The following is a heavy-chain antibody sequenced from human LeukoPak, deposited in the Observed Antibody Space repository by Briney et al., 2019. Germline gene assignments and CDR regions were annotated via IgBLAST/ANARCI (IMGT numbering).Heavy chain of an antibody. CDR2: IYYSGST. Sequence: PSETLSLTCTVSGGSISSYYWSWIRQPPGKGLEWIGYIYYSGSTNYNPSLKSRVTISVDTSKNQFSLKLSSVTAADTAVYYCARDQSGGNCYSQCYYYYYMDVWGKGTTVTVSS. CDR1: GGSISSYY. CDR3: ARDQSGGNCYSQCYYYYYMDV. J-gene: IGHJ6*03. V-gene: IGHV4-59*12. D-gene: IGHD2-15*01.